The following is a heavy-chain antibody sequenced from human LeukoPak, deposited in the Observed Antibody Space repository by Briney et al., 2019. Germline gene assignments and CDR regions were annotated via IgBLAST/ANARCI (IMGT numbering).Heavy chain of an antibody. CDR1: GFTFSSYV. J-gene: IGHJ4*02. CDR3: AKDASGMVGVINF. CDR2: ISHDGRNQ. D-gene: IGHD3-10*01. Sequence: GGSLRLSCAASGFTFSSYVMHWVRQAPGRGLEWVAAISHDGRNQYYADSVKGRFTISRDNSKNTLYLQMNSLRAEDTAVYYCAKDASGMVGVINFWGQGTLVTVSS. V-gene: IGHV3-30*18.